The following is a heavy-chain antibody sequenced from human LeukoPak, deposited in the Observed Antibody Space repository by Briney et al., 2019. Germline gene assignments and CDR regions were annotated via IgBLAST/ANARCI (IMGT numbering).Heavy chain of an antibody. J-gene: IGHJ4*02. V-gene: IGHV3-23*01. D-gene: IGHD2-8*01. Sequence: GGSLRRSCAASGFTFSSYAMSWVRQAPGWGLEWVSAISGSGGSTYYADSVKGRFTISRDNSKNTLYLQMNSLRAEDTAVYYCAQFGPGMAVGDYWGQGTLVTVSS. CDR2: ISGSGGST. CDR3: AQFGPGMAVGDY. CDR1: GFTFSSYA.